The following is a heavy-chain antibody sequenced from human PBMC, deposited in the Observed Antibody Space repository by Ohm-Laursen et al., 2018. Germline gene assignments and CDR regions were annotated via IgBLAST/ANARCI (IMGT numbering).Heavy chain of an antibody. V-gene: IGHV4-59*11. CDR2: IYYSGTT. D-gene: IGHD3-22*01. J-gene: IGHJ6*02. Sequence: SQTLSLTCTVSGAPISTHYWSWIRQPPGKGLEWIGYIYYSGTTNYNPSLKSRVTISVDTSKNQFSLKLSSVTAADTAVYYCARVHYYDSSGPRDYYYGMDVWGQGTTVTVSS. CDR1: GAPISTHY. CDR3: ARVHYYDSSGPRDYYYGMDV.